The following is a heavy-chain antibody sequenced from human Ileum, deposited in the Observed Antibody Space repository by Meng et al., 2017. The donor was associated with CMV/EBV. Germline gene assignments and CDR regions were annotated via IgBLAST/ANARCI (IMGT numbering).Heavy chain of an antibody. D-gene: IGHD3-22*01. Sequence: SGFTFGISAMGWVRQAPGKGLEWVSSISGSGDNTFYADSVKGRFTISRDNSRNTLHLQMNSLRAEDTAIYYCAKVYDSSPYNHFFDYWGQGTLVTVSS. CDR1: GFTFGISA. CDR3: AKVYDSSPYNHFFDY. CDR2: ISGSGDNT. V-gene: IGHV3-23*01. J-gene: IGHJ4*02.